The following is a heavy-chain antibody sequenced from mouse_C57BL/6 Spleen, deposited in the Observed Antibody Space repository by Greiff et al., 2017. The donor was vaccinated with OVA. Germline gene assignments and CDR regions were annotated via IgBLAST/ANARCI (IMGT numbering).Heavy chain of an antibody. CDR1: GFNIKDYY. CDR2: LAPADGAN. CDR3: ARQLQY. J-gene: IGHJ2*01. V-gene: IGHV14-2*01. Sequence: VQLQQSGAELVKPGASVKLSCTASGFNIKDYYMHWVQQRTEQGLEWIGRLAPADGANKSAPKFQGKATITADTSSNTAYLQLSSLTSDDTAVYNCARQLQYWGQGTTLTVSS. D-gene: IGHD3-1*01.